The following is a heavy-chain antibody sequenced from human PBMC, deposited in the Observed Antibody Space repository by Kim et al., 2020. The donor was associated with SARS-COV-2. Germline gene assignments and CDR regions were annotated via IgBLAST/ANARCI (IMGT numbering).Heavy chain of an antibody. V-gene: IGHV3-49*04. CDR3: TRDRANYDKNAFDI. J-gene: IGHJ3*02. Sequence: GGSLRLSCTASGFTFGDYAMSWVRQAPGKGLEWVGFIRSKAYGGTTEYAASVKGRFTISRDDSKSIAYLQMNSLKTEDTAVYYCTRDRANYDKNAFDIWGQGTMVTVSS. D-gene: IGHD3-22*01. CDR2: IRSKAYGGTT. CDR1: GFTFGDYA.